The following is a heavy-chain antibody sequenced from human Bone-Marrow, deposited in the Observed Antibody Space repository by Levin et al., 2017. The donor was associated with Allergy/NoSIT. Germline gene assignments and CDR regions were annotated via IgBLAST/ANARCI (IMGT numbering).Heavy chain of an antibody. D-gene: IGHD3-10*01. Sequence: SETLSLTCTVSGGSISSSSYYWGWIRQPPGKGLEWIGSIYYSGSTYYNPSLKSRVTISVDTSKNQFSLKLSSVTAADTAVYYCARLIGRFGEPNDAFDIWGQGTMVTVSS. CDR1: GGSISSSSYY. J-gene: IGHJ3*02. CDR2: IYYSGST. V-gene: IGHV4-39*01. CDR3: ARLIGRFGEPNDAFDI.